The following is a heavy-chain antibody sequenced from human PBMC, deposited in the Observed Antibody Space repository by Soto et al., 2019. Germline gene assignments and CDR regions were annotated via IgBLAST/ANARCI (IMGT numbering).Heavy chain of an antibody. J-gene: IGHJ4*01. D-gene: IGHD1-26*01. CDR2: IKQDGSEK. Sequence: GGSLRLSCVASGFPLSSYWMNWVRQAPGKGLEWVASIKQDGSEKKYVDSVKGRFTISRDNAKNSLHLQMNSLRAEDTAVYYCARHSWRISVDYWGQGILVTVSS. V-gene: IGHV3-7*01. CDR3: ARHSWRISVDY. CDR1: GFPLSSYW.